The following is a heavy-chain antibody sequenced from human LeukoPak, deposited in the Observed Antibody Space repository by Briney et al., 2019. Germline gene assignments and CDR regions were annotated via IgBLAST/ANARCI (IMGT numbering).Heavy chain of an antibody. J-gene: IGHJ5*02. Sequence: GGSLRLSCAASGFTFSNSDMSWVRQAPGKGLERVSAIGGSGSSTFYADSVKGRFTVSRDNSKKTLYLQMRSLRAEDTAVYYCAKSRLTPHPWGQGTLVTVSS. CDR3: AKSRLTPHP. CDR2: IGGSGSST. V-gene: IGHV3-23*01. CDR1: GFTFSNSD. D-gene: IGHD1-14*01.